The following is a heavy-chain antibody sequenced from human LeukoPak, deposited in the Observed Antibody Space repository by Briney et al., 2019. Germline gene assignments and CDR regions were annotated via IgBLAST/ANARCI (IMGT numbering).Heavy chain of an antibody. D-gene: IGHD3-10*01. CDR1: GGSISSGSYY. J-gene: IGHJ4*02. CDR2: IYTSGST. Sequence: SETLSLTCTVSGGSISSGSYYWSWIRQPAGKGLEWIGRIYTSGSTNYNPSLRSRVTISVDTSKNQFSLKLSSVTAADTAVYYCARESLGWFGGVFDYWGQGTLVTVSS. V-gene: IGHV4-61*02. CDR3: ARESLGWFGGVFDY.